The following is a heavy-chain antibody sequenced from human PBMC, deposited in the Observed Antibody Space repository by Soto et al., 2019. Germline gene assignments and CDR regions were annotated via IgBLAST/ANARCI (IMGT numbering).Heavy chain of an antibody. D-gene: IGHD3-9*01. CDR3: ARDSLSGRYDILPGYYRYYYYYGVDV. V-gene: IGHV4-31*03. CDR2: IYYSGST. Sequence: SETLSLTCTVSGGSISSGGYYWSWIRQHPGKGLEWIGYIYYSGSTYYNPSLKSRVTISVDTSKNQFSLQLSSVTAADTAVYYCARDSLSGRYDILPGYYRYYYYYGVDV. J-gene: IGHJ6*01. CDR1: GGSISSGGYY.